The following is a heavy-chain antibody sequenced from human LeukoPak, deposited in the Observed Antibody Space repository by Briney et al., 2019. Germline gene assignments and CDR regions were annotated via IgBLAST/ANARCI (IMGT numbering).Heavy chain of an antibody. J-gene: IGHJ3*02. V-gene: IGHV4-61*02. Sequence: SETLSLTCTVSGGSISSGSYYWSWIRQPAGKGLEWIGRIYTSGSTNYNPSLKSRVTISVDTSKNQFSLKLSSVTAADTAVYYCARDSTSEYSSSWFDAFDIWGQGTMVTVSS. CDR3: ARDSTSEYSSSWFDAFDI. CDR2: IYTSGST. CDR1: GGSISSGSYY. D-gene: IGHD6-13*01.